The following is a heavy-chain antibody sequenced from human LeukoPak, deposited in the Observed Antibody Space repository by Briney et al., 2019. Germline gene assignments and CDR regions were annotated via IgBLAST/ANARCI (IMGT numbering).Heavy chain of an antibody. CDR2: ISYDGSNK. CDR3: ARCNYYDSSGYFDY. D-gene: IGHD3-22*01. J-gene: IGHJ4*02. CDR1: GFTFSSYA. Sequence: SGGSLRLSCAASGFTFSSYAMHWVRQAPGKGLEWVAVISYDGSNKYYADSVKGRFTISRDNSKNTLYLQMNSLRAEDTAVYYCARCNYYDSSGYFDYWGQGTLVTVSS. V-gene: IGHV3-30*04.